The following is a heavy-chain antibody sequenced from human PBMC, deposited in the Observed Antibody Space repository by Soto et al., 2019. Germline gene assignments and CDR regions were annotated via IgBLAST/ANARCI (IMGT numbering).Heavy chain of an antibody. Sequence: EVQLVESGGGLVQPGGSLTLSCAASGFSFSNYWMTWVRQAPGTGLEWVANIKQDGSEKYYVDSVKGRFTISRDNAKNSLSLHMISLRAEDTAVYYCERGDARWLAFDYWGQGTPVTVSS. V-gene: IGHV3-7*01. CDR3: ERGDARWLAFDY. CDR2: IKQDGSEK. CDR1: GFSFSNYW. J-gene: IGHJ4*02. D-gene: IGHD5-12*01.